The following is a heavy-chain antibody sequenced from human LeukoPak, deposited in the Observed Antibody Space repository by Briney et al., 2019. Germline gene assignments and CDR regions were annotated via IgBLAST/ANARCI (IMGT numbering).Heavy chain of an antibody. Sequence: ASVKVSCKASGYTFTGYYMHWVRQAPGQGLEWMGWINPNSGGTNYAQKFQGRVTMTRDTSINTAYMELSRLGSDDTAVYYCARKYSSSWYSYFDYWGQGTLVTVSS. CDR3: ARKYSSSWYSYFDY. J-gene: IGHJ4*02. V-gene: IGHV1-2*02. CDR1: GYTFTGYY. CDR2: INPNSGGT. D-gene: IGHD6-13*01.